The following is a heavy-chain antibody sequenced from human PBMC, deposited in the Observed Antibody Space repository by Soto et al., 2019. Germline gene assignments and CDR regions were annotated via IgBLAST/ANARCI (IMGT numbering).Heavy chain of an antibody. CDR1: GYTFTSYD. CDR2: MNPNSGNT. D-gene: IGHD1-26*01. V-gene: IGHV1-8*01. J-gene: IGHJ5*02. CDR3: ARDPVGGNWFDP. Sequence: GASVKVSCKASGYTFTSYDINWVRQATGQGLEWMGWMNPNSGNTGYAQKFQGRVTMTTDTSTSTAHMELRSLRSDDTAVYYCARDPVGGNWFDPWGQGALVTVSS.